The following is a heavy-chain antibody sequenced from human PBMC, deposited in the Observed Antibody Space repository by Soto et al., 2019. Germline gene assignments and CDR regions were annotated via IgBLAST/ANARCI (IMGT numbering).Heavy chain of an antibody. CDR1: GFSFTGYY. CDR2: INAHSGGT. D-gene: IGHD6-6*01. Sequence: ASVKVSCKASGFSFTGYYIHWLRQAPGQGLEWMGGINAHSGGTEYAQKFQGRVTLTRHTSIATAYLTLTSLTSDDTALYYCAKDLTRQLAYWLDPWGQGTQVTVSS. CDR3: AKDLTRQLAYWLDP. J-gene: IGHJ5*02. V-gene: IGHV1-2*02.